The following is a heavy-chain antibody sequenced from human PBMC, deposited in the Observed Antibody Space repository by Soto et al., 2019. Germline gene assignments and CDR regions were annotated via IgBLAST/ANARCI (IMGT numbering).Heavy chain of an antibody. J-gene: IGHJ6*02. D-gene: IGHD3-3*01. Sequence: SETLSLTCAVYGGSFSGYYWSWIRQPPGKGLEWIGEINHSGSTNYNPSLKSRVTISVDTSKNQFSLKLSSVTAADTAVYYCARGRLYYDFWSGYYMPYGMDVWGQGTTVTVSS. V-gene: IGHV4-34*01. CDR1: GGSFSGYY. CDR3: ARGRLYYDFWSGYYMPYGMDV. CDR2: INHSGST.